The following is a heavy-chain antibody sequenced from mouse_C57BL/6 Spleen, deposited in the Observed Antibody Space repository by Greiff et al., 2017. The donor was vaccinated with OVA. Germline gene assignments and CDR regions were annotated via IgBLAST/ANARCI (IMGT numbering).Heavy chain of an antibody. CDR3: ARSPYYYGSSPWDFEV. V-gene: IGHV1-55*01. D-gene: IGHD1-1*01. J-gene: IGHJ1*03. Sequence: QVQLQQPGAELVKPGASVKMSCKASGYTFTSYWITWVKQRPGQGLEWIGDIYPGSGSTNYNEKFKSKATLTVDTSSSTAYMQLSSLTSEDSAVYYCARSPYYYGSSPWDFEVWGTGTTVTGSS. CDR2: IYPGSGST. CDR1: GYTFTSYW.